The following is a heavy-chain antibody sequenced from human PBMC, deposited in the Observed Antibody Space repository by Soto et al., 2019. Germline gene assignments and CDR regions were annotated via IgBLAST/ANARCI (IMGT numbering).Heavy chain of an antibody. J-gene: IGHJ4*02. CDR3: AKSASGIVVAAH. V-gene: IGHV3-30*18. CDR1: GFTFSSYG. CDR2: ISYDGSNK. Sequence: GGSLRLSCAASGFTFSSYGMHWVRQAPGKGLEWVAVISYDGSNKYYADSVKGRFTISRDNSKNTLYLQMNSLRAEDTAVYYCAKSASGIVVAAHWGQGTLVTVSS. D-gene: IGHD2-15*01.